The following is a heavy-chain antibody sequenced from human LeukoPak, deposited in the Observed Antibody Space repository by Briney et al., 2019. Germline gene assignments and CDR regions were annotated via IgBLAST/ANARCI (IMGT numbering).Heavy chain of an antibody. V-gene: IGHV3-7*01. D-gene: IGHD2-15*01. CDR3: AREIVVVVAAPAIDAFDI. Sequence: PGGSLRLSCAASGFNFNTYWMSWVRQAPGKGLEWVANIKQDGSEKFYVDSMKGRFTISRDNSKNSLYLQMNSLRAEDTAMYYCAREIVVVVAAPAIDAFDIWGQGTMVTVSS. CDR2: IKQDGSEK. J-gene: IGHJ3*02. CDR1: GFNFNTYW.